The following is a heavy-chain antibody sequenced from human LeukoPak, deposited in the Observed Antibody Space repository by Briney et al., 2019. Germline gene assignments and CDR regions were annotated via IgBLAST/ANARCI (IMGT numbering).Heavy chain of an antibody. J-gene: IGHJ4*02. CDR2: INHSGST. Sequence: SETLSLTCAVYGGSFSGYYWSWIRQPPGKGLEWNGEINHSGSTNYNPSLKSRVTMSVDTSKNQFSLKLSSVTAADTAVYYCATKRPAVVAATGTFDYWGQGTLVTVSS. CDR3: ATKRPAVVAATGTFDY. CDR1: GGSFSGYY. V-gene: IGHV4-34*01. D-gene: IGHD2-15*01.